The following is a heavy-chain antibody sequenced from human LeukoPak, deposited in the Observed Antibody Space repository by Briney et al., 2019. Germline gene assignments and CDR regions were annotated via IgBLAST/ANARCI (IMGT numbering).Heavy chain of an antibody. Sequence: ASVKVSCKASGYTCTSYYIHWVRQAPGQGLEWMGIINPSGDSTNYAQKFQGRVTMTRDTSTSTVYMELSSLRSEDTAVYYCTRVLAADGYFDYWGQGTLDTVSS. CDR2: INPSGDST. CDR1: GYTCTSYY. V-gene: IGHV1-46*01. D-gene: IGHD6-13*01. CDR3: TRVLAADGYFDY. J-gene: IGHJ4*02.